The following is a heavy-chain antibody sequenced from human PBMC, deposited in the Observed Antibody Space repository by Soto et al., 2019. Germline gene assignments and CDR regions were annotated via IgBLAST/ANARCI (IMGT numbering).Heavy chain of an antibody. CDR3: ASLATVTPHYYGMDV. CDR1: VGTFSSYT. D-gene: IGHD4-17*01. J-gene: IGHJ6*02. V-gene: IGHV1-69*02. CDR2: IIPILGIA. Sequence: QVQLVQSGAEVKKPGSSVKVSCKASVGTFSSYTISWVRQAPGQGLEWMGRIIPILGIANYAQKFQGRVTITADKSTSTAYMELSSLRSEDTAVYYCASLATVTPHYYGMDVWGQGTTVTVSS.